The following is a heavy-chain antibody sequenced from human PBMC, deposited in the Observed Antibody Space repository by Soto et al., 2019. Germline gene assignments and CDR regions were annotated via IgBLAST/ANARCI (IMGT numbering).Heavy chain of an antibody. V-gene: IGHV4-59*01. CDR2: IFYTGST. J-gene: IGHJ4*02. CDR1: GGSIPDYY. Sequence: QVQLQESGRGLVTPSQTLSLTCTVSGGSIPDYYWDWIRQPPGKGLEWIGSIFYTGSTDYHPSLKSRVTLSLATSKHQFSLTLSSVTASDTAVYYCARVNRGAFYHWGQGALVTVSS. CDR3: ARVNRGAFYH.